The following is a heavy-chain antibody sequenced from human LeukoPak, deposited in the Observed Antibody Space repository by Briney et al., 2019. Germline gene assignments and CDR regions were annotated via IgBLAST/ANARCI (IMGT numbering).Heavy chain of an antibody. CDR3: ARVIMVRGVIIPDFDY. D-gene: IGHD3-10*01. V-gene: IGHV1-2*02. Sequence: GVSVKVSCKASGYTFTGYYIHWVRQAPGQGLGWMGWINPNSGGTKFAQKFQGRVTMTRDTSISTAYMELSGLTSDDTAVYYCARVIMVRGVIIPDFDYWGQGTLVTVSS. CDR1: GYTFTGYY. J-gene: IGHJ4*02. CDR2: INPNSGGT.